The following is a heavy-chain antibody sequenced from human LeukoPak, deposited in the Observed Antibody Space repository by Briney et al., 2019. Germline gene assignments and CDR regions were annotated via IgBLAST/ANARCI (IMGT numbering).Heavy chain of an antibody. V-gene: IGHV4-34*01. D-gene: IGHD3-3*01. Sequence: GSLRLSCAASGFTFSNCAMSWVRQAPGKGLEWIGEINHSGSTNYNPSLKSRVTISVDTSKNQFSLKLSSVTAADTAVYYCARATVLRFLEWLFREHYFDYWGQGTLVTVSS. J-gene: IGHJ4*02. CDR2: INHSGST. CDR1: GFTFSNCA. CDR3: ARATVLRFLEWLFREHYFDY.